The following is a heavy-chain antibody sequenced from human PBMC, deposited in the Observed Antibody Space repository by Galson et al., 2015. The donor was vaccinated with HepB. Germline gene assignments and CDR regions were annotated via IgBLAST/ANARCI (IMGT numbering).Heavy chain of an antibody. V-gene: IGHV4-34*01. CDR3: ARRYYDYVWGSYRYTGPRYYFDY. D-gene: IGHD3-16*02. CDR2: INHSGST. J-gene: IGHJ4*02. Sequence: LSLTCAVYGGSFSGYYWSWIRQPPGKGLEWIGEINHSGSTNYNPSLKSRVTISVDTSKNQFSLKLSSVTAADTAVYYCARRYYDYVWGSYRYTGPRYYFDYWGQGTLVTVSS. CDR1: GGSFSGYY.